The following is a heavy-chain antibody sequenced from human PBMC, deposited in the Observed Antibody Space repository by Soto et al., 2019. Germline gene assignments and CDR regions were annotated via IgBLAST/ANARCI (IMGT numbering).Heavy chain of an antibody. J-gene: IGHJ5*02. V-gene: IGHV3-7*05. Sequence: EVQLVESGGALVQPGGSLRLSCAASGFTFTNYWMAWVRQAPGKGLEWVAHIDQGGGEKYYVDSVKGPFTISRDNAMNSLYLQMNSLRAEDTALYYCARGGNWFDPWGQGTLVTVSS. D-gene: IGHD3-10*01. CDR1: GFTFTNYW. CDR2: IDQGGGEK. CDR3: ARGGNWFDP.